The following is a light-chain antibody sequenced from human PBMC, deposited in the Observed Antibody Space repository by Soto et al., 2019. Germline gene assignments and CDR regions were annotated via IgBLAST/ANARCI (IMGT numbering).Light chain of an antibody. V-gene: IGLV2-14*01. CDR2: EVR. CDR1: SSDIGSYNY. J-gene: IGLJ1*01. Sequence: QSVLTQPASVSVSPGQSITSSRTGTSSDIGSYNYVAWYQQFPGKTPKLIIYEVRNRPSGVSFRFSGSKSGNTASLTISGLQAEDEADYYCISYRGSDTSYVFGTGTKVTVL. CDR3: ISYRGSDTSYV.